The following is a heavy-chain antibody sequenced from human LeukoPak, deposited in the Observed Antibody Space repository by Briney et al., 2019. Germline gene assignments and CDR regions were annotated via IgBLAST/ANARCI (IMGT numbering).Heavy chain of an antibody. CDR1: GGSISNYY. Sequence: PSETLSLTCTVSGGSISNYYWTLIRQPAGKGLEWIGRIYISGSTNYNPSLKSRVTMSLDTSKNQFSAKLTSVTAADTAVYYCARESSRYPYYFDYWGQGTLVTVSS. V-gene: IGHV4-4*07. CDR2: IYISGST. J-gene: IGHJ4*02. D-gene: IGHD3-22*01. CDR3: ARESSRYPYYFDY.